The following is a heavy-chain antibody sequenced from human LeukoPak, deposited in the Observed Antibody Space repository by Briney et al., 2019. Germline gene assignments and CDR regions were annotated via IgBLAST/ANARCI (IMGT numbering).Heavy chain of an antibody. D-gene: IGHD5-18*01. CDR2: ISSSSSYI. CDR3: ARTGYSYGSDY. Sequence: GGSLRLSCAIARPTFSSYSMNWVRQAPGKGLEWVSSISSSSSYIYYADSVKGRFTISRDNAKNSLYLQMNSLRAEDTAAYYCARTGYSYGSDYWGQGTLVTVSS. CDR1: RPTFSSYS. J-gene: IGHJ4*02. V-gene: IGHV3-21*01.